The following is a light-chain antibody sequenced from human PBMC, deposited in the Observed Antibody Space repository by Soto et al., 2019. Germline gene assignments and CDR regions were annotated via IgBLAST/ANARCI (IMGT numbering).Light chain of an antibody. CDR2: GGS. Sequence: EIVLTQSPGTLSLFPGQRATLSCRASQSVTNNYLAWYQQKCGQPPRRVIHGGSSMATVIPDRFSGSGSGTDFNLTISRLEPEDFVVAYCQQYGTSPRTFGRGNKVEI. CDR3: QQYGTSPRT. CDR1: QSVTNNY. J-gene: IGKJ1*01. V-gene: IGKV3-20*01.